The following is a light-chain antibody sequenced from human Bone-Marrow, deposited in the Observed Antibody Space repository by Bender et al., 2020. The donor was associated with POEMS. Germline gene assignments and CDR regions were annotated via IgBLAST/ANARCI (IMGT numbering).Light chain of an antibody. CDR1: SSNTGSGYD. CDR2: GNT. V-gene: IGLV1-40*01. CDR3: QSYDNSLGGWV. J-gene: IGLJ3*02. Sequence: QSALTQPASVSGSPGQSITISCTGSSSNTGSGYDINWYQHLPGTAPKLLIYGNTNRPSGVPDRFSGSKSGTSASLAITGLQAEDEGDYYCQSYDNSLGGWVFGGGTKLTVL.